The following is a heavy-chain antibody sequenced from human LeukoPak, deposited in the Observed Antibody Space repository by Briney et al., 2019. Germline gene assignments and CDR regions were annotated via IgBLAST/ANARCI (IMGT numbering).Heavy chain of an antibody. Sequence: GESLKTSCKGSGYSFTSYWIGWGRQLPGKGLEWMGIIYPGDSDTRYSPSFQGQVTISADKSISTAYLQWSSLKASDTAMYYCARQHYYDSSGYPGPDAFDIWGQGTMVTVSS. D-gene: IGHD3-22*01. CDR1: GYSFTSYW. V-gene: IGHV5-51*01. CDR2: IYPGDSDT. CDR3: ARQHYYDSSGYPGPDAFDI. J-gene: IGHJ3*02.